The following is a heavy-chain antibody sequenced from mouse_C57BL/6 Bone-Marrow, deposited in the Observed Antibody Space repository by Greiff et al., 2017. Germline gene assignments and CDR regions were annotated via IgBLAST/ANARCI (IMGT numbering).Heavy chain of an antibody. V-gene: IGHV1-72*01. J-gene: IGHJ2*01. Sequence: VKQSCKASGYTFTSYWMHWVMQRHGRGLEWIGRIDPNSGGTKYNEKFKSKAPLTVDTPSSTAYMQLSSLTSEDSAVYYCARMLSSNHGDDWGQGTTLTVSS. D-gene: IGHD2-5*01. CDR3: ARMLSSNHGDD. CDR2: IDPNSGGT. CDR1: GYTFTSYW.